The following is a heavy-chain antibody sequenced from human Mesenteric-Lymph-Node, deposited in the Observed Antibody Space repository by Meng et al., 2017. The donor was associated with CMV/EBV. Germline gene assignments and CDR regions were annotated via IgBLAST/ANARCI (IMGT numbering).Heavy chain of an antibody. V-gene: IGHV5-51*01. CDR2: IYPADSDT. CDR3: ARGTGTTPYFDY. CDR1: GHSFSTYW. Sequence: GGSLRLSCKDSGHSFSTYWIGWVRQMPGKGLEWMGTIYPADSDTRYSPSFQGQVTISADKSISTAYLQWSSLKASDTAMYYCARGTGTTPYFDYWGQGTLVTVSS. J-gene: IGHJ4*02. D-gene: IGHD1-7*01.